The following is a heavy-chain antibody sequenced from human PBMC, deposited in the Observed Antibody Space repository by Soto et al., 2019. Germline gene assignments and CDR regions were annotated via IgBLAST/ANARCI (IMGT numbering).Heavy chain of an antibody. J-gene: IGHJ6*03. D-gene: IGHD6-6*01. CDR1: GGSFSGYY. V-gene: IGHV4-34*01. CDR3: ARGRIPLGPSIAARPHYYYYMDV. CDR2: INHSGGT. Sequence: SETLSLTCAVYGGSFSGYYWNWIRQPPGKGLEWIGEINHSGGTNYNPSLKSRVTISVDTSKNQFSLKLSSVTAADTAVYYCARGRIPLGPSIAARPHYYYYMDVWGKGTTVTVSS.